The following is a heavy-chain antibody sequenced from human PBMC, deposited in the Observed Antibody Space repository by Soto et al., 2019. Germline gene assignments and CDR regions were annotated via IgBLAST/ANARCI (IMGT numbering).Heavy chain of an antibody. CDR3: LRGPSPMVYAWDDY. D-gene: IGHD2-8*01. CDR1: GYTFTSYD. Sequence: ASVKVSCKASGYTFTSYDINWVRQATGQGLEWMGWMNPNSGNTGYAQKFQGRVTMTRNTSISTAYMELSSLRSEDTAVYYCLRGPSPMVYAWDDYWGQGTLVTVSS. CDR2: MNPNSGNT. J-gene: IGHJ4*02. V-gene: IGHV1-8*01.